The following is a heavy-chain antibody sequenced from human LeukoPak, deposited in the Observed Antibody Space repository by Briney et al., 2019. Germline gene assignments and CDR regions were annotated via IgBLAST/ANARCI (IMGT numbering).Heavy chain of an antibody. V-gene: IGHV4-59*01. CDR2: IYYSGST. CDR3: ARDRGYSYGYDAFDI. J-gene: IGHJ3*02. CDR1: GGSISSYY. D-gene: IGHD5-18*01. Sequence: SETLSLTCTVSGGSISSYYWSWIRQPPGKGLEWIGYIYYSGSTNYNPSLKSRVTISVDTSKNQFSLKLSSVTAADTGVYYCARDRGYSYGYDAFDIWGQGTMVTVSS.